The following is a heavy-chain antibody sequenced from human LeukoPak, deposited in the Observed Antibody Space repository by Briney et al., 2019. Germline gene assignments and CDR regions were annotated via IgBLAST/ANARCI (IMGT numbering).Heavy chain of an antibody. J-gene: IGHJ1*01. CDR1: GGSFSGYY. CDR2: INHSGST. D-gene: IGHD2-15*01. V-gene: IGHV4-34*01. Sequence: SETLSLTCAVYGGSFSGYYWSWIRQPPGKGLEWIGEINHSGSTNYNPSLKSRVTISVDTSKNQFSLKLSSVTAADTAVYYCARILGCSGGSCYRPYFQHWGQGTLVTVSS. CDR3: ARILGCSGGSCYRPYFQH.